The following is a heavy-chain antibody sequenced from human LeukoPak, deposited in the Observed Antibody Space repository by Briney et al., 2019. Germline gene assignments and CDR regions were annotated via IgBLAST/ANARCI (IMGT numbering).Heavy chain of an antibody. CDR3: TSLGGYCSSTSCYDY. Sequence: PGGSLRLSCTASGFTFGDYAMNWVRQAPGKGLEWVGFIRSKAYGRTTEYAASVKGKFTISRDDSKSIAYLQMNSLKTEDTAVYYCTSLGGYCSSTSCYDYWGQGTLVTVSS. J-gene: IGHJ4*02. CDR1: GFTFGDYA. D-gene: IGHD2-2*01. CDR2: IRSKAYGRTT. V-gene: IGHV3-49*04.